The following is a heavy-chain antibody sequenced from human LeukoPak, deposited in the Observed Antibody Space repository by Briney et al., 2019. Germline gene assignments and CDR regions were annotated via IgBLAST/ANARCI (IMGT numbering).Heavy chain of an antibody. CDR2: IKQDGSEK. Sequence: PGGSLRLSCAASGFTFSSYWMSWVRQAPGKGLEWVANIKQDGSEKYYVDSVKGRFTISRDNAKNSLYLQMNSLRAEDTAVYYCARSPRALEDLIDPFDYWGQGTLVTVSS. V-gene: IGHV3-7*01. J-gene: IGHJ4*02. CDR3: ARSPRALEDLIDPFDY. CDR1: GFTFSSYW. D-gene: IGHD2/OR15-2a*01.